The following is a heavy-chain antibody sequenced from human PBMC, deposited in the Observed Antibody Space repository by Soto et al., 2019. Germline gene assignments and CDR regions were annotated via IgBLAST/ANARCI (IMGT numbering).Heavy chain of an antibody. CDR2: IWYDGSNK. D-gene: IGHD4-17*01. V-gene: IGHV3-33*01. Sequence: PGGSLRLSCAASGFTFSSYGMHWVRQAPGKGLEWVAVIWYDGSNKYYADSVKGRFTISRDTSKNTLFLQMNSLRAEDTAVYYYARRLNGKDGCFDCWGQGTMGTVSS. CDR1: GFTFSSYG. J-gene: IGHJ4*02. CDR3: ARRLNGKDGCFDC.